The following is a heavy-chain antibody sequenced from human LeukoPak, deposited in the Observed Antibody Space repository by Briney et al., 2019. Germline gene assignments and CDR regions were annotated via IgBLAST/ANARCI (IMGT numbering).Heavy chain of an antibody. V-gene: IGHV1-2*02. Sequence: ASVKVSCKASGYTFTGYYMHWVRQAPGQGPEWMGWINPNSGGTNYAQKFQGRVTMTRDTSTSTAYMELSRLRSDDTAVYYCARERTTWELLPPLEYWGQGTLVTVSS. CDR1: GYTFTGYY. D-gene: IGHD1-26*01. CDR3: ARERTTWELLPPLEY. CDR2: INPNSGGT. J-gene: IGHJ4*02.